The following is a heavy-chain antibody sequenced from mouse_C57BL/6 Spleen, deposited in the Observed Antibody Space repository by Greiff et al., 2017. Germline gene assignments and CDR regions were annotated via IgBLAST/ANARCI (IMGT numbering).Heavy chain of an antibody. Sequence: EVQLKESGPGLVKPSPSLSLTCSVTGYSITSGYYWNWIRQFPGNKLEWMGYISYDGSNNYNPSLKNRISITRDTSKNQFFLKLNSVATEDTATYYCARADWYFDVWGTGTTVTVSS. V-gene: IGHV3-6*01. CDR2: ISYDGSN. J-gene: IGHJ1*03. CDR1: GYSITSGYY. CDR3: ARADWYFDV.